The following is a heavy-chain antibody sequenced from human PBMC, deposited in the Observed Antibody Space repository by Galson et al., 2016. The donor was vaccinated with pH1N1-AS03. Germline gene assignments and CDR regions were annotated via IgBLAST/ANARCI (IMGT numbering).Heavy chain of an antibody. CDR3: VRGDPVTAGGTGCDY. Sequence: SLRLSCAASGLTFSRNAMYWVRQAPGKGLEFVSAISSSGGSTYYANSVKDRFIISRDNSKNMLYLQMGSLRAEDKDVYYCVRGDPVTAGGTGCDYWGQGTLVTVSS. J-gene: IGHJ4*02. CDR2: ISSSGGST. D-gene: IGHD6-13*01. CDR1: GLTFSRNA. V-gene: IGHV3-64*01.